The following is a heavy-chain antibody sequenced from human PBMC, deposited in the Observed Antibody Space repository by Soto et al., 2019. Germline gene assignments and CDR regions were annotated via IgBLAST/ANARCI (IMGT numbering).Heavy chain of an antibody. J-gene: IGHJ4*02. CDR3: ARHGGYGDYAFVYFDY. V-gene: IGHV4-39*01. CDR1: GGSISSSSYY. D-gene: IGHD4-17*01. CDR2: IYYSGST. Sequence: PSETLSLTCTVSGGSISSSSYYWGWIRQPPGKGLEWIGSIYYSGSTYCNPSLKSRVTISVDTSKNQFSLKLSSVTAADTAVYYCARHGGYGDYAFVYFDYWGQGTLVTVSS.